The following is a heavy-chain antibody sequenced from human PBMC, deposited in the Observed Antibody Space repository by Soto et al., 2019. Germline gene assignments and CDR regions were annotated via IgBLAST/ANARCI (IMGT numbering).Heavy chain of an antibody. CDR2: IHYGGST. Sequence: SETLSLTCTVSGGSISSYYGSWIRQCPGKGLEWIGSIHYGGSTYYNPSLKSRVTISIDTSKNQFSLSLSSVTAADTAVYYCALTSVGNYYYGMDVWGQGTTVTVSS. J-gene: IGHJ6*02. V-gene: IGHV4-59*05. D-gene: IGHD1-26*01. CDR3: ALTSVGNYYYGMDV. CDR1: GGSISSYY.